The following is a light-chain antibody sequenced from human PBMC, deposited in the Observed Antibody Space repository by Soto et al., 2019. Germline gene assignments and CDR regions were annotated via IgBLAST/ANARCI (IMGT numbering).Light chain of an antibody. CDR2: DVS. Sequence: QSALTQPASVSGSPGQSIAISCTGTSSDVGGYNYVSWYQQHPGKAPKLMIFDVSNRPSGVSDRFSGSKSGNTASLTISGLQAEDGADYYCSSYTSSSTRVFGTGTKLTV. CDR1: SSDVGGYNY. J-gene: IGLJ1*01. CDR3: SSYTSSSTRV. V-gene: IGLV2-14*01.